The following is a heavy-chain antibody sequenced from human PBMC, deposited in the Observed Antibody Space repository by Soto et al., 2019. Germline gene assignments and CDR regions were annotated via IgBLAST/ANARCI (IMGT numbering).Heavy chain of an antibody. Sequence: ASVKVSCKASGYTFTSYAMHWVRQAPGQRLEWMGWINADNGNTKYAQKLQGGVTMTTDTSTSTAYMELRSLRSDDTAVYYCARGDYDFWSGYFDYWGQGTLVTVSS. V-gene: IGHV1-3*01. J-gene: IGHJ4*02. D-gene: IGHD3-3*01. CDR3: ARGDYDFWSGYFDY. CDR1: GYTFTSYA. CDR2: INADNGNT.